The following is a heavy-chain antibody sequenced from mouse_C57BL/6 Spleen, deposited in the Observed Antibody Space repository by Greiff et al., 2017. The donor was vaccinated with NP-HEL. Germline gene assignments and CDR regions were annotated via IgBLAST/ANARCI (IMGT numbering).Heavy chain of an antibody. CDR2: IYPGDGDT. CDR1: GYAFSSSW. J-gene: IGHJ1*03. CDR3: ARPIYYDYDGWYFDV. Sequence: QVQLQQSGPELVKPGASVMISCKASGYAFSSSWMNWVKQRPGKGLEWIGRIYPGDGDTNYNGKFKGKATLTADKSSSTAYMQLSSLTSEDSAVYFCARPIYYDYDGWYFDVWGTGTTVTVSS. D-gene: IGHD2-4*01. V-gene: IGHV1-82*01.